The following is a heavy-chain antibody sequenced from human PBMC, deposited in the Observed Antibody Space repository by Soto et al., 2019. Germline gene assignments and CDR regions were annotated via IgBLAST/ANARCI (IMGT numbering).Heavy chain of an antibody. J-gene: IGHJ4*02. CDR3: AADVGGYMYGFARH. D-gene: IGHD1-26*01. Sequence: QMQLVQSGPEVKKPGTSVKVSCKTSGFTFSSSAVHWMRQARGHRLQWIGWIDVGSANANYAQMFQERVTISRDMSTSSAYMELSSLRPEDTAVYYCAADVGGYMYGFARHWGPGTLVTVSS. CDR2: IDVGSANA. V-gene: IGHV1-58*01. CDR1: GFTFSSSA.